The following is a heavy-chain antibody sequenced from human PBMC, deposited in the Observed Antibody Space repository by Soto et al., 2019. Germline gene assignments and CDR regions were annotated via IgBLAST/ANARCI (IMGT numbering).Heavy chain of an antibody. Sequence: GGSLRLSCAASGFTFSNAWMSWVRQAPGKGLEWVGRIKSKTDGGTTDYAAPVKGRFTISRDDSKNTLYLQMNSLKTEDTAVYYCTTEPYYYDSSGPLRYWGQGTLVTVSS. CDR3: TTEPYYYDSSGPLRY. CDR1: GFTFSNAW. V-gene: IGHV3-15*01. J-gene: IGHJ4*02. CDR2: IKSKTDGGTT. D-gene: IGHD3-22*01.